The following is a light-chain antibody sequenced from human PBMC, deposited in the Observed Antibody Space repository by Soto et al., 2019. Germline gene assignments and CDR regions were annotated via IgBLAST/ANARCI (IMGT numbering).Light chain of an antibody. CDR3: CSYAGRYTYI. CDR2: DVS. J-gene: IGLJ1*01. CDR1: SSDVGGYNY. V-gene: IGLV2-11*01. Sequence: QSALTQPRSVSWSPGQSVTISCAGTSSDVGGYNYVSWYQQHPGKAPKLMIYDVSKRPSGVPDRFSGSKSGNTASLTISGLQAEDEADYYCCSYAGRYTYIFGTGTKLTVL.